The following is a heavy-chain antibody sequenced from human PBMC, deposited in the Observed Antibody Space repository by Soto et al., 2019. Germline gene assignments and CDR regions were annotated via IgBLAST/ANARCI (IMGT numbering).Heavy chain of an antibody. CDR3: ARDKITGLFDY. D-gene: IGHD2-8*02. J-gene: IGHJ4*02. CDR2: INHSGST. V-gene: IGHV4-39*02. CDR1: GDSISSNNYY. Sequence: PSETLSLTCTVSGDSISSNNYYWGWIRQPPGTGLEWIGEINHSGSTNYNPSLKSRVTISVDTSKNQFSLKLTSVTAADKAVYYCARDKITGLFDYWGQGTLVTVSS.